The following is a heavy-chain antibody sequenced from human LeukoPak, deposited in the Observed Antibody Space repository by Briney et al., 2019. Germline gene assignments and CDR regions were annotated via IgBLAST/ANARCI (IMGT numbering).Heavy chain of an antibody. CDR3: TTQQGYSSGWFLDY. CDR2: IKSKTDGGTT. CDR1: GFTLSNAW. D-gene: IGHD6-19*01. J-gene: IGHJ4*02. Sequence: PGGSLRLSCAASGFTLSNAWMSGVRQAPGKGLEWVGRIKSKTDGGTTDYAAPVKGRFTISRDDSKNTLYLQMNSLKTEDTAVYYCTTQQGYSSGWFLDYWGQGTLVTVSS. V-gene: IGHV3-15*01.